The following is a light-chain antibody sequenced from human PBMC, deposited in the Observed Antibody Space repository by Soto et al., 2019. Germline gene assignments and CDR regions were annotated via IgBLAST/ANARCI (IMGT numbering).Light chain of an antibody. Sequence: QSALTQPASVSGSPGQSITISCTGTSSDVGAYNLVSWYQQHPGKAPKLMIYGGSNRPSGVSNRFSGSKSGNTASLTISGLQAEDEADYYCCSYAGSSTNVFGTGTKLTVL. CDR2: GGS. J-gene: IGLJ1*01. CDR3: CSYAGSSTNV. V-gene: IGLV2-23*01. CDR1: SSDVGAYNL.